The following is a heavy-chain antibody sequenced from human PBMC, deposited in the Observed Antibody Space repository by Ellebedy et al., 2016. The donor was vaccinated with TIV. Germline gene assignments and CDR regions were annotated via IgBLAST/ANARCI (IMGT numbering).Heavy chain of an antibody. CDR1: GGSISSYY. Sequence: MPGGSLRLSCTVSGGSISSYYWSWIRQPPGQGLEWVGYIYYSGISNYNPSLKRRVTMSVDTSKNQFSLKLSSVGAADTAVYYCASGNISRGRMDVWGQGTTVTVSS. V-gene: IGHV4-59*01. J-gene: IGHJ6*02. CDR3: ASGNISRGRMDV. D-gene: IGHD6-19*01. CDR2: IYYSGIS.